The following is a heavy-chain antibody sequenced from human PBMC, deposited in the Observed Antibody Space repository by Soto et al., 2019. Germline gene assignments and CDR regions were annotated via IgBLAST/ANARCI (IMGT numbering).Heavy chain of an antibody. Sequence: SVKVSCKASGGTFSSYAISCGGHAPGQGLEGMGGIIPIFGTANYAQKFQGRVTITADESTSTAYIEMSSLRSEDTAVYYCARVRYDCWSSYSADFYFGMDVWGQGTTVTVSS. CDR1: GGTFSSYA. J-gene: IGHJ6*02. D-gene: IGHD3-3*01. CDR3: ARVRYDCWSSYSADFYFGMDV. V-gene: IGHV1-69*13. CDR2: IIPIFGTA.